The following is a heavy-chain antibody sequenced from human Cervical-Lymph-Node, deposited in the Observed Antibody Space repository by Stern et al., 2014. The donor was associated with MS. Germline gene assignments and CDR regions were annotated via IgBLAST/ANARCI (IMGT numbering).Heavy chain of an antibody. CDR2: ISFDGENK. CDR1: GFTFTSFG. J-gene: IGHJ4*02. D-gene: IGHD5-18*01. CDR3: ARLSEGGYNYGSPIGY. V-gene: IGHV3-30*03. Sequence: DQLVESGGGVVQTGTSLRLSCAASGFTFTSFGVHWVRQAPGKGLEWVAVISFDGENKYYADSVKGRFTISRDNFKNTVYLQVNSLRADDTAVYYCARLSEGGYNYGSPIGYWGQGTLVTVSS.